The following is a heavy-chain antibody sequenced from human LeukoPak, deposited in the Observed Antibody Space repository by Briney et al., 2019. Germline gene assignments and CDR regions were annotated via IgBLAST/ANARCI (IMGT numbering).Heavy chain of an antibody. V-gene: IGHV4-39*01. J-gene: IGHJ5*02. Sequence: SKTLSLTCIVSGDSISTDSYYWAWVRQPPGKGLEWIGYIYYSGSTNYNPSLKSRVTISVDTSKNQFSLKLNSVTAADTAVYYCARHYGPWGQGTLVTVSS. D-gene: IGHD3-10*01. CDR2: IYYSGST. CDR3: ARHYGP. CDR1: GDSISTDSYY.